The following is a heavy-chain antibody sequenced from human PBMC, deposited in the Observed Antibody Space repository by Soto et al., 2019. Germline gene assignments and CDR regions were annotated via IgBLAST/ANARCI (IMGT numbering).Heavy chain of an antibody. CDR2: LSYNGNKK. D-gene: IGHD1-1*01. J-gene: IGHJ4*02. CDR3: AKLGGSQNDFNGFDS. V-gene: IGHV3-30*18. CDR1: GFTFTAFG. Sequence: GGSLRLSCEASGFTFTAFGMHWVRQAPGKGLEWVAGLSYNGNKKYYGDSVKGRFTISRDNSKKILYLEMNSLRKEDSAVYFCAKLGGSQNDFNGFDSWGQGTLVTVSS.